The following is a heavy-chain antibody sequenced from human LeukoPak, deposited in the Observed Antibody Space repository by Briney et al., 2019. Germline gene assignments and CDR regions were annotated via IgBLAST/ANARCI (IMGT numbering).Heavy chain of an antibody. CDR2: IYYSGST. J-gene: IGHJ4*02. V-gene: IGHV4-59*12. CDR1: GGSISSYY. D-gene: IGHD3-16*01. CDR3: AGEPGGPMRVY. Sequence: SETLSLTCTVSGGSISSYYWSWIRQPPGKGLEWIGYIYYSGSTYYNPSLKSRVTISVDTSKNQFSLKLSSVTAADTAVYYCAGEPGGPMRVYWGQGTLVTVSS.